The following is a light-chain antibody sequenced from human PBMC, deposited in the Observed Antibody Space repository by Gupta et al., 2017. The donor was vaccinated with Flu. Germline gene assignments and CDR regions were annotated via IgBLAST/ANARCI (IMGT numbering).Light chain of an antibody. V-gene: IGKV3-15*01. CDR1: QCVRRD. CDR3: QKNHKMPLWT. Sequence: DIVLTQSPATLCVSPGERATLSCRASQCVRRDLAWYQQKPDQAPRLLIYSASTTSPGIQARVSGGGSGKEFSLTISGRQSEDLAVYYWQKNHKMPLWTFGQGTXVEI. J-gene: IGKJ1*01. CDR2: SAS.